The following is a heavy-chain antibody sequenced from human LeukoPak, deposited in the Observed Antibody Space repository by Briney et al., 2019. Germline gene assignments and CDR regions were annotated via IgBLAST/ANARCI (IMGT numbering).Heavy chain of an antibody. V-gene: IGHV4-59*01. CDR3: ARGEVVFDI. J-gene: IGHJ3*02. D-gene: IGHD6-6*01. Sequence: NPSETLSLTCTVSGGSISSYYWSWLRQPPGKGLEWIGYIYYSGSTNYNPSLKSRVTISVDTSKNQFSLKLSSVTAADTAVYYCARGEVVFDIWGQGTMVTVSS. CDR1: GGSISSYY. CDR2: IYYSGST.